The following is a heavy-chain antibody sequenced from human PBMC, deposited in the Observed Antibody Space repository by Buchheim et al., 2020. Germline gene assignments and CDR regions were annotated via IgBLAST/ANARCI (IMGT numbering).Heavy chain of an antibody. J-gene: IGHJ6*02. CDR3: ARAPYAIYSGYDYYYYGMDV. V-gene: IGHV3-74*01. Sequence: EVQLVESGGGLVQPGGSLRLSCAASVFTFSTYWMHWVRQAPGKGLVWVSHINSDGSSTTYADSVKGRFTISRDNAKKTLYLQMNSLRAEDTAVYYCARAPYAIYSGYDYYYYGMDVWGQGTT. CDR2: INSDGSST. D-gene: IGHD5-12*01. CDR1: VFTFSTYW.